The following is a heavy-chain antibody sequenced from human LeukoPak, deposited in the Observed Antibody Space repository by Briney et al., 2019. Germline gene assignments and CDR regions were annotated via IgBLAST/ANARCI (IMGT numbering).Heavy chain of an antibody. Sequence: ASVKVSCKASGYTFTSYGISWVRQAPGQGLEWMGGIIPMFGTAKYAQKFQGRVTITADKSTSTAYMELSSLRSEDTAVYYCARGADWQLLEYYYYYMDVWGKGTTVTVSS. V-gene: IGHV1-69*06. CDR3: ARGADWQLLEYYYYYMDV. CDR1: GYTFTSYG. J-gene: IGHJ6*03. D-gene: IGHD6-6*01. CDR2: IIPMFGTA.